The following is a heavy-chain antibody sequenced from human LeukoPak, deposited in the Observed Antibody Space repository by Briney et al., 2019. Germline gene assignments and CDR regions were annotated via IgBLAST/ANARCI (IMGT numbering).Heavy chain of an antibody. V-gene: IGHV3-7*03. CDR1: GFTFNNFW. D-gene: IGHD6-13*01. CDR2: IKQNGSKT. Sequence: GGSLRLSCAASGFTFNNFWMSWVRQAPGKGLERVANIKQNGSKTYYADSVEGRFTISRDDAKNSLYLQMNSLRAEDTAVYYCARIPYSGTWYWFDPWGQGTLVTVSS. CDR3: ARIPYSGTWYWFDP. J-gene: IGHJ5*02.